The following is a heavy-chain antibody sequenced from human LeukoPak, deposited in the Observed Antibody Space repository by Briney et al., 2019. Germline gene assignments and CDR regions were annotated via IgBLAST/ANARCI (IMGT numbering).Heavy chain of an antibody. D-gene: IGHD6-19*01. CDR3: ARDSSGWRTDAFDI. CDR1: GYTFTDYF. V-gene: IGHV1-2*02. CDR2: INPDSDDT. J-gene: IGHJ3*02. Sequence: ASVKVSCKASGYTFTDYFIHWVRQAPGHGLEWMGSINPDSDDTNYPQKFQGRVTMTRDTSINTAYVELHRLRSDDTAIYYCARDSSGWRTDAFDIWGQGTMVTVSS.